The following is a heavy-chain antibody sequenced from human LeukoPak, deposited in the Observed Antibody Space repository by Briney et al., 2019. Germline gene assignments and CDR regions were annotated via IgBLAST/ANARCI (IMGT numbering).Heavy chain of an antibody. CDR2: ISSSSTI. V-gene: IGHV3-48*02. Sequence: PGGSLRLSCAASGFTFSSYSMNWVRQAPGKGLEWVSYISSSSTIYYADSVKGRFTISRDNAKNSLYLQMNSLRDEDTAVYYCARGSVYGVPAAVDYWGQGTLVTVSS. CDR1: GFTFSSYS. D-gene: IGHD2-2*01. J-gene: IGHJ4*02. CDR3: ARGSVYGVPAAVDY.